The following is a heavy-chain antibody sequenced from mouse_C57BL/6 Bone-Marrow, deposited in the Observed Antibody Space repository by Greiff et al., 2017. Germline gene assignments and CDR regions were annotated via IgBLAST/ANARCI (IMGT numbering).Heavy chain of an antibody. CDR1: GYTFTSYW. J-gene: IGHJ3*01. Sequence: QVQLQQPGAELVKPGASVKVSCKASGYTFTSYWMHWVKQRPGQGLEWIGRIHPSDSDTNYNQKFKGKATLTVDKSSSTAYMQLSSLTSEDSAVYYCAMAVITTASFAYWGQGTLVTVAA. D-gene: IGHD1-1*01. CDR3: AMAVITTASFAY. V-gene: IGHV1-74*01. CDR2: IHPSDSDT.